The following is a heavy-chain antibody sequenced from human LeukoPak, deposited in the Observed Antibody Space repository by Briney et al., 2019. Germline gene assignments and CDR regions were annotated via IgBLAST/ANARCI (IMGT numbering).Heavy chain of an antibody. Sequence: GGSLRLSCAASGFTFSDYYMSWMRQVPGKGLEWVSYISTSSSSTIYADSVKGRFTISRDNAKNSLYLQMNSLRADDTAVYYCARLSEIAAAGTVGYWGQGTRVTVSS. CDR1: GFTFSDYY. J-gene: IGHJ4*02. CDR2: ISTSSSST. V-gene: IGHV3-11*06. CDR3: ARLSEIAAAGTVGY. D-gene: IGHD6-13*01.